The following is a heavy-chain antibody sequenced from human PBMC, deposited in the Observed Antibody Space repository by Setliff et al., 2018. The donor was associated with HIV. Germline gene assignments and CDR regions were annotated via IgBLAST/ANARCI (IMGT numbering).Heavy chain of an antibody. CDR3: ARDTENVFISGHRYFDS. V-gene: IGHV1-2*06. CDR1: GYTFTDHC. CDR2: ITPNSGGT. Sequence: GASVKVSCKASGYTFTDHCMHWVRQAPGQGLEWMGRITPNSGGTNYARKFQDRVTMTRDTSISTAYMELSRLTSDDTAVYYCARDTENVFISGHRYFDSWGRGILVTVSS. J-gene: IGHJ4*02. D-gene: IGHD6-19*01.